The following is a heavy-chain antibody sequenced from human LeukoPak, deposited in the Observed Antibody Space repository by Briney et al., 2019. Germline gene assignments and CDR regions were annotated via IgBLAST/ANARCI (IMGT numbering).Heavy chain of an antibody. CDR1: GGSISSYY. CDR3: ARGYCSSTSCYPTANVQYFDY. D-gene: IGHD2-2*01. CDR2: IYYSGST. J-gene: IGHJ4*02. V-gene: IGHV4-59*01. Sequence: PSETLSLTCTVSGGSISSYYWSWIRQPPGKGLEWIGYIYYSGSTNYNPSLKGRVTISVDTSKNQFSLKPSSVTAADTAVYYCARGYCSSTSCYPTANVQYFDYWGQGTLVTVSS.